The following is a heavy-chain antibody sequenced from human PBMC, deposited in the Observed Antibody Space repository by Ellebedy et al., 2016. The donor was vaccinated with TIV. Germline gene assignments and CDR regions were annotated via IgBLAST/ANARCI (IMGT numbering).Heavy chain of an antibody. J-gene: IGHJ4*02. D-gene: IGHD4-17*01. CDR2: ISGSGGST. CDR3: ARDWGTVSPTPFDY. CDR1: GFTFSSYA. V-gene: IGHV3-23*01. Sequence: PGGSLRLSCAASGFTFSSYAMSWVRQAPGKGLEWVSAISGSGGSTYYADSVKGRFTISRDNAKNSLYLQMNSLRAEDTAVYYCARDWGTVSPTPFDYWGQGTLVTVSS.